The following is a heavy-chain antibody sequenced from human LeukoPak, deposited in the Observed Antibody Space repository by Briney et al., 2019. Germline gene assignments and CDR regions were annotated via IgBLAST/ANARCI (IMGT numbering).Heavy chain of an antibody. J-gene: IGHJ4*02. D-gene: IGHD5-24*01. Sequence: GASVKVSCKASGYTFTGHYMHWVRQAPGQGLEWVGWINVDSGDTSSAQKFQGRVTMTRDTSISTAYMELSSLRSDDTAVYYCGRDAGDGYNPADYWGQETLVTVSS. CDR3: GRDAGDGYNPADY. V-gene: IGHV1-2*02. CDR1: GYTFTGHY. CDR2: INVDSGDT.